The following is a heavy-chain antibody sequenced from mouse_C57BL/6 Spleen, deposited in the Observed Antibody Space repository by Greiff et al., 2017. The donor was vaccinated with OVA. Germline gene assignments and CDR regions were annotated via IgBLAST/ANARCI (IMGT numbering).Heavy chain of an antibody. Sequence: DVKLVESGGGLVKPGGSLKLSCAASGFTFSDYGMHWVRQAPEKGLEWVAYISSGSSTIYYADTVKGRFTISRDNAKNTLFLQMTSLRSEDTAMYYCAREGLLRDFDYWGQGTTLTVSS. CDR1: GFTFSDYG. V-gene: IGHV5-17*01. CDR3: AREGLLRDFDY. D-gene: IGHD2-3*01. CDR2: ISSGSSTI. J-gene: IGHJ2*01.